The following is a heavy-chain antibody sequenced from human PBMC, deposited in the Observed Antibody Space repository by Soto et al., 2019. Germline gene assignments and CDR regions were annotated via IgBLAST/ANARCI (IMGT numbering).Heavy chain of an antibody. CDR3: ARQSGGSSWYPTTFDY. V-gene: IGHV4-59*08. Sequence: SETLSLTCTVSGGSISSYYWSWIRQPPGKGLEWIGYIYYSGSTNYNPSLKSRVTISVDTSKNQFSLKLSSVTAADTAVYYCARQSGGSSWYPTTFDYWGQGTLVTVSS. CDR1: GGSISSYY. CDR2: IYYSGST. J-gene: IGHJ4*02. D-gene: IGHD6-13*01.